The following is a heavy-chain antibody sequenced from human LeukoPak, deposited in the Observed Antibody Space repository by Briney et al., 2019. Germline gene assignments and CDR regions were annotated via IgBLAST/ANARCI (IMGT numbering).Heavy chain of an antibody. Sequence: SVKVSCKASGGTFSSYAISWVRQAPGQGLEWMGRIIPILGTANYAQKFQGRVTITTDESTSTAYMELSSLRSEDTAVYYCARTYYYGSGSPNQFDPWGQGTLVTVSS. J-gene: IGHJ5*02. V-gene: IGHV1-69*11. CDR1: GGTFSSYA. CDR2: IIPILGTA. CDR3: ARTYYYGSGSPNQFDP. D-gene: IGHD3-10*01.